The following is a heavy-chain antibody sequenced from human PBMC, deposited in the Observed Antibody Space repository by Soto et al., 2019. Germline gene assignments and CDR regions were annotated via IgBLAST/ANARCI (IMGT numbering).Heavy chain of an antibody. CDR2: INAGNGNT. Sequence: ASVKVSCKASGYTFTSYAMHWVRQAPGQRLEWMGWINAGNGNTKYSQKFQGRVTITRDTSASTAYMELSSLRSEDTAVYYCARSSRRCSSTSCFGLAYYYYGMDVWGQGTTVTVSS. V-gene: IGHV1-3*01. CDR1: GYTFTSYA. CDR3: ARSSRRCSSTSCFGLAYYYYGMDV. J-gene: IGHJ6*02. D-gene: IGHD2-2*01.